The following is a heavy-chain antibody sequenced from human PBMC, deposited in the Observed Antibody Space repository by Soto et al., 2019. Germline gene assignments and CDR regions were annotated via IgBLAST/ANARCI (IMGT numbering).Heavy chain of an antibody. D-gene: IGHD2-21*02. Sequence: SVKVSCKPSRYKFTGYGLYWVRQASGQGLQWMGWMNPQNGATDYAPKFQGRVTMTREMXTNTAYLELSGQRSDDTADDTAVYYCAESNYGGDDYFQYGLDVWG. CDR1: RYKFTGYG. CDR3: VYYCAESNYGGDDYFQYGLDV. J-gene: IGHJ6*02. CDR2: MNPQNGAT. V-gene: IGHV1-2*02.